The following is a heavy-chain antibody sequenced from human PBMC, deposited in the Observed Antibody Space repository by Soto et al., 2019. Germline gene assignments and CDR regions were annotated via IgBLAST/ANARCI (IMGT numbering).Heavy chain of an antibody. D-gene: IGHD2-2*01. CDR2: IIPISGTA. CDR1: GGTFSSYA. CDR3: ASTQGRSTSLEIYYYYYYGMDV. V-gene: IGHV1-69*01. J-gene: IGHJ6*02. Sequence: QVQLVQSGAEVKKPGSSVKVSCKASGGTFSSYAISWVRQAPGQGLEWMGGIIPISGTANYAQKFQGRVTTTADESTSTAYMERSSLRSEGTAVYYCASTQGRSTSLEIYYYYYYGMDVWGQGTTVTVSS.